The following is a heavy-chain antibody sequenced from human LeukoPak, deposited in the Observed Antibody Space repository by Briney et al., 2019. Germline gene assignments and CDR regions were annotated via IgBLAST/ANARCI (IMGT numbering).Heavy chain of an antibody. Sequence: GGSLRLSCAASGFTFSSYWMHWVRQAPGKGLVWVSRINMDGSTTYYADSVKGRFTISRDNSKNTLYLQMSSLRAEDTAVYYCVKDSRPVRGRKEFDYWGQGTLVTVSS. V-gene: IGHV3-74*01. J-gene: IGHJ4*02. CDR2: INMDGSTT. CDR3: VKDSRPVRGRKEFDY. D-gene: IGHD2/OR15-2a*01. CDR1: GFTFSSYW.